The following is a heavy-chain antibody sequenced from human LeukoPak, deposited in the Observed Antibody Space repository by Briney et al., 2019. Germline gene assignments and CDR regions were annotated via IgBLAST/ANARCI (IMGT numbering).Heavy chain of an antibody. CDR1: GYSFTSYW. Sequence: GESLKISCKGSGYSFTSYWIGWVRQMPGKGLEWMGIIYPGDSDTRYSPSFQGQVTISADKSISTAYLQWSSLKASDTAMYYCARSSFPHYDSSGSFDYWGQGTLVTVSS. J-gene: IGHJ4*02. D-gene: IGHD3-22*01. V-gene: IGHV5-51*01. CDR3: ARSSFPHYDSSGSFDY. CDR2: IYPGDSDT.